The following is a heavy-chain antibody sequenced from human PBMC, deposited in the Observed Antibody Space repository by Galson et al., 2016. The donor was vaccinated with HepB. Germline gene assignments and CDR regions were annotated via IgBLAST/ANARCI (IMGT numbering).Heavy chain of an antibody. V-gene: IGHV3-23*01. CDR3: AKDSSGRKVFTMVRELSSMDV. CDR2: ISGSGGST. Sequence: SLRLSCAASGFTLNTYAMSWVRQAPGKGLEWVSGISGSGGSTYYADSVKGRFTISRDNPKNTLYLQMNSLRAEDTAVYYCAKDSSGRKVFTMVRELSSMDVWGQGTTVTVSS. J-gene: IGHJ6*02. CDR1: GFTLNTYA. D-gene: IGHD3-10*01.